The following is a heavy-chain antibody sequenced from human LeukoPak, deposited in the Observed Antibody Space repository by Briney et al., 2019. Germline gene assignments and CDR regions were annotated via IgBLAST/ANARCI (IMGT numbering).Heavy chain of an antibody. CDR2: INPNSGGT. J-gene: IGHJ5*02. Sequence: ASVKVSCNASGYTFTGYYMHWVRQAPGQGLEWMGWINPNSGGTNYAQKFQGRVTMTRDTSTSTVYMELSSLRSEDTAVYYCARGGVVGATRWFDPWGQGTLVTVSS. V-gene: IGHV1-2*02. CDR1: GYTFTGYY. CDR3: ARGGVVGATRWFDP. D-gene: IGHD1-26*01.